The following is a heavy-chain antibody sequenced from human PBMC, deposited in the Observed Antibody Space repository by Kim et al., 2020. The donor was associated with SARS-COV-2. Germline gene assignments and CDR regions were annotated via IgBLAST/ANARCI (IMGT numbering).Heavy chain of an antibody. CDR2: IYYSGST. CDR3: ARRVRGPGIVAGYNWFDP. J-gene: IGHJ5*02. Sequence: SETLSLTCTVSGGSISSYYWSWIRQPPGKGLEWIGYIYYSGSTNYNPSLKSRVTISVDTSKNQFSLKLSSVTAADTAVYYCARRVRGPGIVAGYNWFDPWGQGTLVTVSS. D-gene: IGHD3-22*01. V-gene: IGHV4-59*08. CDR1: GGSISSYY.